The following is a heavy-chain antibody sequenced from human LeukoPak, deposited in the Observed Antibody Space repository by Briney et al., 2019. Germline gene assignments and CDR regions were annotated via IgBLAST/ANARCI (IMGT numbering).Heavy chain of an antibody. CDR2: IRGTGGSA. V-gene: IGHV3-23*01. CDR3: AKMRYSYVRGTLDY. J-gene: IGHJ4*02. Sequence: GGSLRLSCAASGFTFSSYAMSWVRQAPGKGLEWVSTIRGTGGSAHYADPVKGRFTISRDNSKNTLYLQMNSLRAEDTAVYYCAKMRYSYVRGTLDYWGQGTLVTVSS. D-gene: IGHD5-18*01. CDR1: GFTFSSYA.